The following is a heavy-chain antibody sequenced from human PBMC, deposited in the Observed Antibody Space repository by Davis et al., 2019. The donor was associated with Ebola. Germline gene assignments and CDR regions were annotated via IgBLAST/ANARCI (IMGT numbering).Heavy chain of an antibody. CDR3: ARHGSSYYDSSGHPTPPYL. V-gene: IGHV5-51*01. Sequence: GESLNISCKGSGYSFTRSWIAWVRQMPGKGLEWMGIIFPGDSDTRYSPSFQGQVTISADTSTSTSYLQWSSLKASDTGMYYCARHGSSYYDSSGHPTPPYLWGLGTLVSVSS. D-gene: IGHD3-22*01. CDR2: IFPGDSDT. J-gene: IGHJ4*02. CDR1: GYSFTRSW.